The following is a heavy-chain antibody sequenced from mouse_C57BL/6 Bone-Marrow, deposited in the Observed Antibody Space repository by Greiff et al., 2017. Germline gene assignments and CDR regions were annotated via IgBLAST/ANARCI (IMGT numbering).Heavy chain of an antibody. CDR2: IDPSDSYT. CDR1: GYTFTSYW. J-gene: IGHJ1*03. D-gene: IGHD1-1*01. Sequence: QVHVKQPGAELVMPGASVKLSCKASGYTFTSYWMHWVKQRPGQGLEWIGEIDPSDSYTNYNQKFKGKSTLTVDKSSSTAYMQLSSLTSEDSAVYYCARDYGSSYDVWGTGTTVTVSS. V-gene: IGHV1-69*01. CDR3: ARDYGSSYDV.